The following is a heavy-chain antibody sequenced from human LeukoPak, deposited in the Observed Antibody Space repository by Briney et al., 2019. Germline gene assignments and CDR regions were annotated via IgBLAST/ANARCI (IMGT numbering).Heavy chain of an antibody. CDR1: GFTFISYA. CDR3: ARGSSWAFDI. Sequence: TGGSLRLSCAASGFTFISYAMHWVRQAPGKGLEWVAFIQYDGSTEYYADSVKGRFTISIDKSKKTMYLQMNTLRAEDTGVYYCARGSSWAFDIWGQGTKVTVSS. CDR2: IQYDGSTE. J-gene: IGHJ3*02. V-gene: IGHV3-30*02.